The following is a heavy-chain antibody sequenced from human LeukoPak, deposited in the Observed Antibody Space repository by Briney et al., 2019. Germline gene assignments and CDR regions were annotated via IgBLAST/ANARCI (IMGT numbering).Heavy chain of an antibody. CDR1: GGSISSYY. CDR3: ARAYGYCSSTSCLYYYYGMDV. CDR2: IYYSGRP. J-gene: IGHJ6*02. D-gene: IGHD2-2*03. V-gene: IGHV4-59*01. Sequence: SSETLSLTCTVSGGSISSYYWSWIRQPPGKGLEWMGYIYYSGRPNSNPPLKSRVTISVDTSKNQFSLKLSSVTAADTAVYYCARAYGYCSSTSCLYYYYGMDVWGQGTTVTVSS.